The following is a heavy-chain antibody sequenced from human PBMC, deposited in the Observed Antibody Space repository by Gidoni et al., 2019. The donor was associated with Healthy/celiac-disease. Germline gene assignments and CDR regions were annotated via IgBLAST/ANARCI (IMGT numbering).Heavy chain of an antibody. CDR1: GFTFSSYW. V-gene: IGHV3-7*03. CDR3: ARDQTGGWYYFDY. J-gene: IGHJ4*02. CDR2: IKQDGSEK. D-gene: IGHD6-19*01. Sequence: EVQLVESGGGLVQPGGSLRLSCAASGFTFSSYWMSWVRQAPGKGLEWVANIKQDGSEKYYVDSVKGRFTISRDNAKNSLYLQMNSLRAEDTAVYYCARDQTGGWYYFDYWGQGTLVTVSS.